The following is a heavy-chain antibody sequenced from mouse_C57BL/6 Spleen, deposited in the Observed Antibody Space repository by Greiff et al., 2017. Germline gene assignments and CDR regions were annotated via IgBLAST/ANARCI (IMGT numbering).Heavy chain of an antibody. V-gene: IGHV2-5*01. J-gene: IGHJ4*01. CDR1: GFSLTSYG. CDR3: VTRDVYALYYALDY. CDR2: IWRGGST. D-gene: IGHD2-2*01. Sequence: VKLVESGPGLVQPSQSLSITCTVSGFSLTSYGVHWVRQSPGKGLEWLGVIWRGGSTDYNAAFMSRLSITKDNSKSQVFFKMNSLHADDTAIYYSVTRDVYALYYALDYRGQGTPESASS.